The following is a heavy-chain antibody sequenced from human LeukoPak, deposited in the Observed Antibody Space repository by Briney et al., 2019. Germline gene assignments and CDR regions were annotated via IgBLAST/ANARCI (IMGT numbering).Heavy chain of an antibody. CDR2: INPNSGGT. Sequence: ASVKVSCKASGYTFTCYYMHWVRQAPGQGLEWMGWINPNSGGTNYAQKFQGRVTMTRDTSISTAYMELSRLRSDDTAVYYCARDIPSSSPLYYYYYMDVWGKGTTVTVSS. CDR1: GYTFTCYY. CDR3: ARDIPSSSPLYYYYYMDV. V-gene: IGHV1-2*02. J-gene: IGHJ6*03. D-gene: IGHD6-6*01.